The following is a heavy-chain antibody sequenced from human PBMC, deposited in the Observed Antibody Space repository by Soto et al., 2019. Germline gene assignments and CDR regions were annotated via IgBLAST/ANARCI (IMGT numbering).Heavy chain of an antibody. CDR1: GGPISSGGYS. V-gene: IGHV4-30-2*01. CDR2: ISQSGSA. J-gene: IGHJ4*02. CDR3: ARDRNGLGGIDF. D-gene: IGHD1-1*01. Sequence: PSETLSLTCVVSGGPISSGGYSWTWIRQPPGRGLEWIGYISQSGSADYNPSLKSRVTISVDTSKNQFSLRLSSVTAADTAVYYCARDRNGLGGIDFWGQGILVTVS.